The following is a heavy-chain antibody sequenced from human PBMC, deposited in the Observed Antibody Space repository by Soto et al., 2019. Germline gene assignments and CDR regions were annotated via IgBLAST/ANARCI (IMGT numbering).Heavy chain of an antibody. D-gene: IGHD2-21*01. J-gene: IGHJ5*02. CDR1: GGSISSGGYS. CDR2: IYYSGST. Sequence: PSETLSLTCTVSGGSISSGGYSWSWIRLHPGKGLEWIGYIYYSGSTYYNPSLKSRVTISVDTSKNQFSLKLSSVTAADTGVYYCAIAPDNGGNSNWFDPWGQGTLVTVSS. V-gene: IGHV4-31*03. CDR3: AIAPDNGGNSNWFDP.